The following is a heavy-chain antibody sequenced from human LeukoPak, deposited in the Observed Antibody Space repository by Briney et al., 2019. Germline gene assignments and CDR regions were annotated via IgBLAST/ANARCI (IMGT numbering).Heavy chain of an antibody. D-gene: IGHD2-2*01. CDR3: ARDGEGVIVVVPAAIPGFDP. Sequence: VKVSCKASGYTFTGYYMHWVRQAPGQGLEWMGWINPNSGGTNYAQKFQGRVTMTRDTSISTAYMELSRLRSDDTAVYYCARDGEGVIVVVPAAIPGFDPWGQGTLVTVSS. J-gene: IGHJ5*02. CDR1: GYTFTGYY. V-gene: IGHV1-2*02. CDR2: INPNSGGT.